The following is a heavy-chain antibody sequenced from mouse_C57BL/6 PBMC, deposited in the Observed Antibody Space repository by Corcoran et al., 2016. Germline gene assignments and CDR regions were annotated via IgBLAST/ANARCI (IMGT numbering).Heavy chain of an antibody. CDR3: ARGVYDYDDFAY. J-gene: IGHJ3*01. CDR1: GYTFTTYG. V-gene: IGHV9-3*01. D-gene: IGHD2-4*01. Sequence: QIQLVQSGPELKKPGETVKISCKASGYTFTTYGMSWVKQAPGKGLKWMGWINTYSGVPTYADDFKGRFAFSLETSASTAYLQINNLKNEDTATYFCARGVYDYDDFAYWGQGTLVTVSA. CDR2: INTYSGVP.